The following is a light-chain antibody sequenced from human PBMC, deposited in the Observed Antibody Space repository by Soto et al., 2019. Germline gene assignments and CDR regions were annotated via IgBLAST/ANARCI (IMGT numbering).Light chain of an antibody. Sequence: DIQMTQSPSTLSASVGDRVTITCRASQSISSWLAWYQQKPGKVPKLLIYKASSLESGVPSRFSGSGSGTEFTLTISSLQPDDFATYYCQQYNSYPAFGQGTKVDIK. J-gene: IGKJ1*01. CDR3: QQYNSYPA. V-gene: IGKV1-5*03. CDR2: KAS. CDR1: QSISSW.